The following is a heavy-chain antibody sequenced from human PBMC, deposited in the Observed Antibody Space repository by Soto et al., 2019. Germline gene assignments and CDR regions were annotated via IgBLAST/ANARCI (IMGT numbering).Heavy chain of an antibody. J-gene: IGHJ4*02. V-gene: IGHV3-74*01. CDR3: VRDIR. Sequence: EVQLVESGGGLVQPGGSLRLSCAASGFTFNNFWMYWVRQTPEKGLVWVSGINSDGTTTIYADSVKGRFTISRDNAKNTLYRQMNSLTVEDTASYYCVRDIRWGQGTLVTVSS. CDR1: GFTFNNFW. CDR2: INSDGTTT.